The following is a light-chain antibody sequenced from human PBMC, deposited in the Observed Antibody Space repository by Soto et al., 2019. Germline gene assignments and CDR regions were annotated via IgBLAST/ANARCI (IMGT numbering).Light chain of an antibody. CDR1: QTVGTN. Sequence: EIVMTQSPATLSVSPGERVTLSCRASQTVGTNLAWYQQKPGQSPRLVIYGASTRATDVPVRFSGSGSGTEFTLTISSLQSEDFAIYYCQQYINWPPWTFGQGTKVEFK. J-gene: IGKJ1*01. V-gene: IGKV3-15*01. CDR3: QQYINWPPWT. CDR2: GAS.